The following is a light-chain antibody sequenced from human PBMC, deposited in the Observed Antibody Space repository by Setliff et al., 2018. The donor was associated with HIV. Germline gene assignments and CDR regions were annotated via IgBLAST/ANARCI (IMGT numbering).Light chain of an antibody. CDR1: SSDIGGSNY. J-gene: IGLJ1*01. CDR2: EVS. V-gene: IGLV2-8*01. Sequence: QSALAQPPSASGSPGQSVTISCTGTSSDIGGSNYVSWYQQHPGKAPKVMIYEVSKRPSGVPDRFSGSKSGNTASLTVSGLQAEDEADYYCNAYAGSTPYVFGTGTQLTVL. CDR3: NAYAGSTPYV.